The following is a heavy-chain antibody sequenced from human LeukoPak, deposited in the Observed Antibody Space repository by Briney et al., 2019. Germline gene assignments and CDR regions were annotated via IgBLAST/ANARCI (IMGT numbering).Heavy chain of an antibody. Sequence: PSETLSPTCTVSGGSISSYYWSWIRQPPGKGLEWIGYIYYSGSTNYNPSLKSRVTISVDTSKNQFSLKLSSVTAADTAVYYCARLRYSRTNWFDPWGQGTLVTVSS. CDR2: IYYSGST. CDR3: ARLRYSRTNWFDP. V-gene: IGHV4-59*01. D-gene: IGHD6-13*01. J-gene: IGHJ5*02. CDR1: GGSISSYY.